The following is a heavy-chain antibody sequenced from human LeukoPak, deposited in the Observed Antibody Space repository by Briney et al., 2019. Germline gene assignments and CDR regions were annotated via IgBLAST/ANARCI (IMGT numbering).Heavy chain of an antibody. CDR3: ARQASGGWYYDY. Sequence: ASVKVSCKASGYTFTDYYMHWVRQAPGQGLEWMGWINRNSGGAHYAQKFEGRVSMTRDTSISTIYMELSRLTSGDTAVYYCARQASGGWYYDYWGQGTLVTVSS. CDR2: INRNSGGA. D-gene: IGHD6-19*01. CDR1: GYTFTDYY. V-gene: IGHV1-2*02. J-gene: IGHJ4*02.